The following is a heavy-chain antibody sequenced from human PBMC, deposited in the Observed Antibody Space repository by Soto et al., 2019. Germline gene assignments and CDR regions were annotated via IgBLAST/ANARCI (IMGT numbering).Heavy chain of an antibody. V-gene: IGHV3-30-3*01. J-gene: IGHJ6*02. CDR3: ARDPSTTGYYGLDV. Sequence: GGSLRLSCAASGFTFSSYAMHWVRQAPGKGLEWVAVISYDGSNKYYADSVKGRFTISRDNSKNTLYLQMNSLRADDTAMYYCARDPSTTGYYGLDVWGQGTTVTVSS. CDR1: GFTFSSYA. CDR2: ISYDGSNK.